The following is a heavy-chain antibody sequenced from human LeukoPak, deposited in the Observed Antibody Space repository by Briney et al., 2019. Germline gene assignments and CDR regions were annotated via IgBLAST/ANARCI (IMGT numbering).Heavy chain of an antibody. CDR1: GGTFSSYA. V-gene: IGHV1-69*13. CDR3: ARGNMGYSYGEYFDY. J-gene: IGHJ4*02. CDR2: IIPIFGTA. D-gene: IGHD5-18*01. Sequence: SVKVSCKASGGTFSSYAISWVRQAPGQGLDWMGGIIPIFGTANYAQKFQGRVTITADESTSTAYMKLSSLRSEDTAVYYCARGNMGYSYGEYFDYWGQGTLVTVSS.